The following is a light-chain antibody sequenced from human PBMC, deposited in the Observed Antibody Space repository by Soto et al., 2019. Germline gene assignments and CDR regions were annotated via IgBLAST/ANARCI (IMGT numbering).Light chain of an antibody. Sequence: QSVLTQPPSVSGAPGQRVTISCTGSNSNIGAGYDVHWYQQLPGTAPKLLIYGNSNRPSGVPDRFSGSKSGTSASLAITRLQAEDEADYYCQSYDSSLSGHVVFGGGTKVTVL. CDR1: NSNIGAGYD. J-gene: IGLJ2*01. CDR3: QSYDSSLSGHVV. CDR2: GNS. V-gene: IGLV1-40*01.